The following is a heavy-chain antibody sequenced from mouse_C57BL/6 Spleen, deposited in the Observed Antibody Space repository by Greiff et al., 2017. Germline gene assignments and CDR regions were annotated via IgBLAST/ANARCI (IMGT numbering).Heavy chain of an antibody. J-gene: IGHJ4*01. CDR1: GYTFTSYW. CDR3: ARREKAARDYARDY. V-gene: IGHV1-61*01. CDR2: IYPSDSDT. D-gene: IGHD3-1*01. Sequence: QVQLQQPGAELVRPGSSVKLSCTASGYTFTSYWMDWVKQRPGQGLEWIGNIYPSDSDTHYNQKFKDKDTLTADKSSSTAYMQISSLTSEDSAVYYCARREKAARDYARDYWGQGTSVTVSS.